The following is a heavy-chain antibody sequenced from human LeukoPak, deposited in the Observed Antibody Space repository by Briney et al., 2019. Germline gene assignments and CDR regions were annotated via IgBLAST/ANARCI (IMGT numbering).Heavy chain of an antibody. V-gene: IGHV5-51*01. CDR2: ISPGDSDT. CDR3: ARQEYYYDSSGYYPVGFDY. Sequence: GESLKISCKGSGYSFTSYWIGWVRQMRGIGLEWVGIISPGDSDTRYSPSFQGQVTISADKSISAAYLQWSSLKASDTAMYYCARQEYYYDSSGYYPVGFDYWGQGTLVTVSS. CDR1: GYSFTSYW. D-gene: IGHD3-22*01. J-gene: IGHJ4*02.